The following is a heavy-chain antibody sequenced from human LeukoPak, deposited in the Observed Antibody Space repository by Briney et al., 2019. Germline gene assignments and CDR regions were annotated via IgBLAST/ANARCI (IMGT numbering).Heavy chain of an antibody. J-gene: IGHJ3*02. Sequence: ASVKVSCKASGYTFTSYDINWVRQATGQGLEWMGWMNPNSGNTGYAQKFQGRVTITRDTSASTAYMELSSLRSEDTAVYYCARIGTYDAFDIWGQGTMVTASS. D-gene: IGHD1-26*01. CDR2: MNPNSGNT. V-gene: IGHV1-8*01. CDR1: GYTFTSYD. CDR3: ARIGTYDAFDI.